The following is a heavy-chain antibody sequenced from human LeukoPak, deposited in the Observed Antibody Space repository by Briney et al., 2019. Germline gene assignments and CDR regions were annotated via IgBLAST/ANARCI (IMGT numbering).Heavy chain of an antibody. CDR3: AREGVHYDSSRGFWDFDY. J-gene: IGHJ4*02. CDR1: GGTFSSYA. Sequence: GASVKVSCKASGGTFSSYAISWVRQAPGQGLEWMGRIIPILGIANYAQKFQGRVTITADKSTSTAYMELSSLRSEDTAVYYCAREGVHYDSSRGFWDFDYWGQGTLVTVSS. V-gene: IGHV1-69*04. CDR2: IIPILGIA. D-gene: IGHD3-22*01.